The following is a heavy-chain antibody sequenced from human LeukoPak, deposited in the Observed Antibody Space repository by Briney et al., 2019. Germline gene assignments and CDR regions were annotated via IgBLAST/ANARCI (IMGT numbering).Heavy chain of an antibody. J-gene: IGHJ4*02. V-gene: IGHV4-39*01. CDR3: ARQVGATTLIDH. Sequence: SETLSLTCTLSGGSVNSRNHYWGWIRQPPGKGLEWIGSIYVIGTNYYNPSLQSRVTLSVDTSKNQVSLKLTSVTAADTALYYCARQVGATTLIDHWGQGTLVTVSS. CDR2: IYVIGTN. CDR1: GGSVNSRNHY. D-gene: IGHD1-26*01.